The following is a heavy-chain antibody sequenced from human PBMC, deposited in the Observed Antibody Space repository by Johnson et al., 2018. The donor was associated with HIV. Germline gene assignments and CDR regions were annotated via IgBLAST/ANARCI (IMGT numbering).Heavy chain of an antibody. CDR3: ARKSVINFDAFDI. V-gene: IGHV3-30*04. J-gene: IGHJ3*02. CDR1: RFTFSNYA. D-gene: IGHD4-23*01. CDR2: ISYGGNEK. Sequence: QVQLVESGGGVVQPGRSLRLSCAASRFTFSNYAMHWVRQAPGKGLEWVAIISYGGNEKYYADSVKGRFTISRDDSKNTLLLQMKSLRAEDTAVYFCARKSVINFDAFDIWGQGTLVTVSS.